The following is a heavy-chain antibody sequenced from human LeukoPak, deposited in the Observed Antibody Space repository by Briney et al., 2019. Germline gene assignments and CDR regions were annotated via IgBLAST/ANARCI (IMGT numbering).Heavy chain of an antibody. Sequence: PGGSLRLSCAASGFTFSSYGMSWVRQAPGKGLEWVSAISGSGYSTYYADSVKGRFTISRDNSKNTLYLQMSSLRAEDTAVYYCANTYSGSYLSHYWGQGTLVTVSS. CDR3: ANTYSGSYLSHY. V-gene: IGHV3-23*01. CDR1: GFTFSSYG. D-gene: IGHD1-26*01. J-gene: IGHJ4*02. CDR2: ISGSGYST.